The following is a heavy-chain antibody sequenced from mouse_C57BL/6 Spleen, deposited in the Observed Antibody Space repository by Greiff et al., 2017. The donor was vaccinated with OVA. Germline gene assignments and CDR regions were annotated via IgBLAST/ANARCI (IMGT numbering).Heavy chain of an antibody. CDR1: GYTFTSYW. V-gene: IGHV1-55*01. CDR2: IYPGSGST. D-gene: IGHD2-3*01. J-gene: IGHJ1*03. Sequence: QVQLQQPGAELVKPGASVKMSCKASGYTFTSYWITWVKQRPGQGLEWIGDIYPGSGSTNYNEKFKSKATMTVDTSSSTASMQLSSLTSEDAAVYYCARPDGYYCYCDVWGTGTTVTVSS. CDR3: ARPDGYYCYCDV.